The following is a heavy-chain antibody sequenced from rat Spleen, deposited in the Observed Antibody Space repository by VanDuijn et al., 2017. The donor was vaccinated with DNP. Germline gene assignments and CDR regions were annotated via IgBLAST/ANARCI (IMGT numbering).Heavy chain of an antibody. CDR2: INSEGTT. J-gene: IGHJ2*01. CDR1: GYSITSDYR. Sequence: EVQLQESGPGLVKPSQSLSLTCSVTGYSITSDYRWNWIRKFPGNKLEWMEYINSEGTTNYHQSLKSRISITRDTSTNQFFLQVKSIPTEDTATYYCARSTDCGCNWDYWGQGVMVPVSS. CDR3: ARSTDCGCNWDY. D-gene: IGHD1-4*01. V-gene: IGHV3-3*01.